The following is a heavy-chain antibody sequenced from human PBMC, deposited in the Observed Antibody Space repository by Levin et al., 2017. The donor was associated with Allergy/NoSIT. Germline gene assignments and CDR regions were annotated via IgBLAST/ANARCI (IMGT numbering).Heavy chain of an antibody. CDR1: GGSFSGYY. J-gene: IGHJ3*02. Sequence: SETLSLTCAVYGGSFSGYYWSWIRQPPGKGLEWIGEINHSGSTNYNPSLKSRVTISVDTSKNQFSLKLSSVTAADTAVYYCARAIYSSGYYDAFDSWGQGTMVTVSS. CDR3: ARAIYSSGYYDAFDS. CDR2: INHSGST. V-gene: IGHV4-34*01. D-gene: IGHD3-22*01.